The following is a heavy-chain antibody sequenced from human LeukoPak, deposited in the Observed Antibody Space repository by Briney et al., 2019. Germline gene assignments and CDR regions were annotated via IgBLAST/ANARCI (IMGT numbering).Heavy chain of an antibody. CDR3: ARDRGYEAFDI. J-gene: IGHJ3*02. Sequence: SQTLSLTCTVSGGSISSGSYYWSWIRQPPGKGLEWIGYIYYSGSTNYNPSLKSRVTISVDTSKNQFSLKLSSVTAADTAVYYCARDRGYEAFDIWGQGTMVTVSS. CDR2: IYYSGST. CDR1: GGSISSGSYY. D-gene: IGHD5-12*01. V-gene: IGHV4-61*01.